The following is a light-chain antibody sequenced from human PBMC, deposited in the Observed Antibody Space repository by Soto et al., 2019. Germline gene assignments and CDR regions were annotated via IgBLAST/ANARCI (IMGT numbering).Light chain of an antibody. CDR3: QSYDSTLSVV. CDR1: GSTIGAGYD. J-gene: IGLJ2*01. V-gene: IGLV1-40*01. CDR2: NNN. Sequence: QSVLTQPPSVSGAPGQRVTISCTGSGSTIGAGYDVHWYQQLPGTVPKLLIYNNNNRPSGVPDRFSGSKSGTSASLAISGLQAEDEADYYCQSYDSTLSVVFGGGTKVTVL.